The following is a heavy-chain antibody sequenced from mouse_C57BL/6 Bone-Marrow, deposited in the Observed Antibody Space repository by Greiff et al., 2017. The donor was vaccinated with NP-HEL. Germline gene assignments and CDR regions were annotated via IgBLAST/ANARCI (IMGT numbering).Heavy chain of an antibody. D-gene: IGHD1-1*01. CDR3: TGFFYGSTWFAY. V-gene: IGHV1-5*01. Sequence: VQLQQSGTVLARPGASVKMSCKTSGYTFTSYWMHWVKQRPGPGLEWIGAIYPGNSDTSYNQKFKGKAKLTAVTSASTAYMELSSLTNEDSAVYYCTGFFYGSTWFAYWGQGTLVTVSA. CDR1: GYTFTSYW. J-gene: IGHJ3*01. CDR2: IYPGNSDT.